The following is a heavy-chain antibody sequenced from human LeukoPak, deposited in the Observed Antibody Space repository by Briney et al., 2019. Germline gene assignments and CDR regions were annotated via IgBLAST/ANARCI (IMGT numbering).Heavy chain of an antibody. D-gene: IGHD5-12*01. V-gene: IGHV3-23*01. CDR1: GFTFSSYA. J-gene: IGHJ4*02. CDR3: ATDALVATSHFDN. Sequence: GGSLRLSYAGSGFTFSSYAMSWVRQAPGKGLEWVSAITGSGRSTYYADSVKSRFTVSRDNSKNTLYLQMNSLRAEDTAVYFCATDALVATSHFDNWGQGTLVTVSS. CDR2: ITGSGRST.